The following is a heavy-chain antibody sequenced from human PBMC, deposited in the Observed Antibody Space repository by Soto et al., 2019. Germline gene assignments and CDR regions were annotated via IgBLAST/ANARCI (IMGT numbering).Heavy chain of an antibody. J-gene: IGHJ4*02. V-gene: IGHV4-61*01. CDR1: GGTFKSGSYS. CDR3: ARDLAYFDS. Sequence: PSETLPLTCTVSGGTFKSGSYSLSWIRQPPGKGLEWIGYVYHTGRTSYNPSLKSRVSISMDTSKNQFSLNLDSVTAADTAVYFCARDLAYFDSWGQGTVMTVSS. CDR2: VYHTGRT.